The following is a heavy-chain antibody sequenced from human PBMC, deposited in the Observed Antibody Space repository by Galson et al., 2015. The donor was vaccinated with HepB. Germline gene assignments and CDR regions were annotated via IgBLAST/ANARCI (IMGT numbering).Heavy chain of an antibody. V-gene: IGHV5-51*01. Sequence: QSGAEVKKPGESLKISCKGSGYTFTNHWIGWVRQMPGKGLEWMGIIYLDDSDTRYSPSFQGQVTISADKSINTAYLQWSSLKASDTAMYYCASLRGADPLGFDYWGQGTLVTVSS. CDR3: ASLRGADPLGFDY. CDR1: GYTFTNHW. D-gene: IGHD3-16*01. CDR2: IYLDDSDT. J-gene: IGHJ4*02.